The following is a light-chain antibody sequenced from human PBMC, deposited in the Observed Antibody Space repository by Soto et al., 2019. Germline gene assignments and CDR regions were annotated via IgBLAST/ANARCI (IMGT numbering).Light chain of an antibody. CDR2: AAS. V-gene: IGKV1-27*01. J-gene: IGKJ4*01. CDR1: QGISSY. Sequence: DIQMTQSPSSLSASVGDTVTITCRASQGISSYLAWYQQKPGKVPKLLIYAASTLQSGVPSRFSGNASGTDFTLTISSLQPEDVGTYYCQKYNSAHLSFGGGTKVEIK. CDR3: QKYNSAHLS.